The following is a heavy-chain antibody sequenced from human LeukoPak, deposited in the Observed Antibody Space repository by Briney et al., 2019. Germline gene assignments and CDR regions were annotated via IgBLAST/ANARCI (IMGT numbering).Heavy chain of an antibody. CDR2: IYHSGST. J-gene: IGHJ4*02. Sequence: SETLSLTCTVSGGSISSGGYYWSWIRQPPGKGLEWIGYIYHSGSTYYNPSLKSRVTISVDRSKNQFSLKLSSVTAAGTAVYYCASTTLDYYYDSSGYGLFDYWGQGTLVTVSS. CDR3: ASTTLDYYYDSSGYGLFDY. V-gene: IGHV4-30-2*01. D-gene: IGHD3-22*01. CDR1: GGSISSGGYY.